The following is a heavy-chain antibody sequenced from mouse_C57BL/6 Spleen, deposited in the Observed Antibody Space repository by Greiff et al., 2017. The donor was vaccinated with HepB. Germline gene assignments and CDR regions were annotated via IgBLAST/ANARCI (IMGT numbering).Heavy chain of an antibody. J-gene: IGHJ4*01. CDR1: GYTFTDYE. Sequence: VQLQQSGAELVRPGASVTLSCKASGYTFTDYEMHWVKQTPVHGLEWIGAIDPETGGTAYNQKFKGKAILTADKSSSTAYMERRSLTSEDSAVYYCTRSPLRYQMDYWGQGTSVTVSS. CDR2: IDPETGGT. D-gene: IGHD1-1*01. V-gene: IGHV1-15*01. CDR3: TRSPLRYQMDY.